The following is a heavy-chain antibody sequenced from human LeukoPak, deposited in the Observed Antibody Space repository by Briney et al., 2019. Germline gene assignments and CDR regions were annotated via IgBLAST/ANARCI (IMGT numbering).Heavy chain of an antibody. Sequence: GESLKISCKGSGYSFTSYWIGWVRQMPGKGLEWMGIIYPGDSDTRYSPSFQGQVTISADKSISTAYLQWSSLKASDTAMYYCARQGGQFDWLLYPFDYWGQGTLVTVSS. D-gene: IGHD3-9*01. J-gene: IGHJ4*02. CDR2: IYPGDSDT. CDR3: ARQGGQFDWLLYPFDY. CDR1: GYSFTSYW. V-gene: IGHV5-51*01.